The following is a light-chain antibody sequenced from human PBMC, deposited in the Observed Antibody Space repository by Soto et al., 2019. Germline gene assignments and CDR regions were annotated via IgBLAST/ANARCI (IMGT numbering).Light chain of an antibody. CDR1: SSDVGGYKY. Sequence: QSVLTQPASVSGSPGQSITISCTGTSSDVGGYKYVSWYQQHPGKAPKLMIYDVSNRPSGVSNRFSGSKSGNTASLTISGLQPEDEADYYCSSYTSSSTLVVFGGGTKLTVL. V-gene: IGLV2-14*01. CDR2: DVS. CDR3: SSYTSSSTLVV. J-gene: IGLJ2*01.